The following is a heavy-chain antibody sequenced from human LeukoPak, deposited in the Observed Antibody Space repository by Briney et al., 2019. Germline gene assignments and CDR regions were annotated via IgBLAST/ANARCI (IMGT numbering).Heavy chain of an antibody. V-gene: IGHV4-39*07. J-gene: IGHJ4*02. CDR2: IDYRERT. CDR1: GGSITTSYHY. D-gene: IGHD5-24*01. Sequence: SEPLTLTCTVSGGSITTSYHYWGWIRQPPGKGLEWIGSIDYRERTTYNPSLKSRVTISADTSRNQFSLKLSSVTAADTAVYYCARDWGDGYNSYYFDYWGQGTLVTVSS. CDR3: ARDWGDGYNSYYFDY.